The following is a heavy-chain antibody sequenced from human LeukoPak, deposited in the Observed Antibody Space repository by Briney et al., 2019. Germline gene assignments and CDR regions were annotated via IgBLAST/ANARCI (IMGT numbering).Heavy chain of an antibody. Sequence: PSETLSLTCTVSGGSISSYYWSWIRQPAGKGLEWIGRIYTSGSTNYNPSLKSRVTMSVDTSKNQFSLKLSSVTAADTAVYYCARVSSGGNSGGGYYYYMDVWGKGTTVTVSS. J-gene: IGHJ6*03. D-gene: IGHD4-23*01. V-gene: IGHV4-4*07. CDR2: IYTSGST. CDR1: GGSISSYY. CDR3: ARVSSGGNSGGGYYYYMDV.